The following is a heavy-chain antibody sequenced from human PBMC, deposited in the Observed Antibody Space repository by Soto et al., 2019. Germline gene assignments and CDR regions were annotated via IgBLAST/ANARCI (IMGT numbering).Heavy chain of an antibody. CDR2: ISAYNGNT. CDR1: GYTFTSYG. J-gene: IGHJ4*02. V-gene: IGHV1-18*04. CDR3: VRDRVGYSGYALGYYFDY. D-gene: IGHD5-12*01. Sequence: GASVKVSCKASGYTFTSYGISWVRQAPGQGLERMGWISAYNGNTNYAQKLQGRVTMTTDTSTSTAYMELRSLRSDDTAVYYCVRDRVGYSGYALGYYFDYWGQGTLVTVSS.